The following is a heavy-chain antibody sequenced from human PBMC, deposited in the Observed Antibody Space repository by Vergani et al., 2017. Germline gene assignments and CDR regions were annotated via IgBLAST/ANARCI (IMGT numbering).Heavy chain of an antibody. CDR1: GFSFSQYD. V-gene: IGHV3-13*01. D-gene: IGHD5-12*01. J-gene: IGHJ4*02. Sequence: EVQLVESGGGLVQPGESRTLTCRGSGFSFSQYDIHWVRQGSGKGLEWVSTIGHGGATYYADSVKGRFTISRDNDKNLVFLEMRNLRVGDTAVYYCAREDATSGIWDYSDYWGQGVLVTVSS. CDR3: AREDATSGIWDYSDY. CDR2: IGHGGAT.